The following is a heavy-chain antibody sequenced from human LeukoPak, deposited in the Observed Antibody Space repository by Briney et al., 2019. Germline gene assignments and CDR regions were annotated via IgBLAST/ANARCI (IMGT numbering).Heavy chain of an antibody. CDR3: ARELRDYMDV. D-gene: IGHD1-26*01. J-gene: IGHJ6*03. V-gene: IGHV2-70*18. CDR2: IDWDDDK. CDR1: GGSISSYY. Sequence: TLSLTCTVSGGSISSYYWSWVRQPPGKALEWLARIDWDDDKFYSTSLKTRLTISKDTSKNQVVLTMTNMDPVDTATYYCARELRDYMDVWGKGTTVTVSS.